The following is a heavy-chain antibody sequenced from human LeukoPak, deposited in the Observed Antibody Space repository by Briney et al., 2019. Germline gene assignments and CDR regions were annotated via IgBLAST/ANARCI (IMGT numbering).Heavy chain of an antibody. CDR3: ARDSIAARRGNWFDP. D-gene: IGHD6-6*01. Sequence: ASVKVSCKASGYTFTGYYMHWVRQAPGQGLEWMGWISAYNGNTNYAQKLQGRVTMTTDTSTSTAYMELRSLRSDDTAVYYCARDSIAARRGNWFDPWGQGTLVTVSS. CDR1: GYTFTGYY. V-gene: IGHV1-18*04. CDR2: ISAYNGNT. J-gene: IGHJ5*02.